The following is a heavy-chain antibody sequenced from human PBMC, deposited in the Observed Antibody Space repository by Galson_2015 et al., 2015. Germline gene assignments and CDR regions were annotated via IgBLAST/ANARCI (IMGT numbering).Heavy chain of an antibody. CDR1: GFTFSDYY. V-gene: IGHV3-11*01. D-gene: IGHD3-10*01. CDR3: ARDWRNLWFGERG. J-gene: IGHJ4*02. Sequence: SLRLSCAASGFTFSDYYMSWIRQAPGKGLEWVSYISSSGSTIYYADSVKGRFTISRDNAKNSLYLQMNSLRAEDTAVYYCARDWRNLWFGERGWGQGTLVTVSS. CDR2: ISSSGSTI.